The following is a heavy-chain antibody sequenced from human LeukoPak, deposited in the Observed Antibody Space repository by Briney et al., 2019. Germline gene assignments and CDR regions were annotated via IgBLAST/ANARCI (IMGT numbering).Heavy chain of an antibody. Sequence: ASVKVSCKASGYTFTDYYIHWVRQAPGQGLGWMGWINPNSGNTGYAQKFQGRVTMTRNTSISTAYMELSSLRSEDTAVYYCARGRFYYYYYMDVWGKGTTVTISS. CDR3: ARGRFYYYYYMDV. CDR1: GYTFTDYY. V-gene: IGHV1-8*02. J-gene: IGHJ6*03. CDR2: INPNSGNT.